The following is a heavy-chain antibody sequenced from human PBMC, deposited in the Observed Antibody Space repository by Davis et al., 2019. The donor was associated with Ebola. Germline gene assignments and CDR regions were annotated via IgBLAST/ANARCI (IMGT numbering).Heavy chain of an antibody. Sequence: GESLKISCAASGFTFSDYYMSWIRQAPGKGLEWVSYISSSGSTIYYADSVKGRFTISRDNAKNSLYLQMNSLRAEDTAVYYCARFKRVAVAGRFDYWGQGTLVTVSS. V-gene: IGHV3-11*01. J-gene: IGHJ4*02. CDR1: GFTFSDYY. CDR2: ISSSGSTI. D-gene: IGHD6-19*01. CDR3: ARFKRVAVAGRFDY.